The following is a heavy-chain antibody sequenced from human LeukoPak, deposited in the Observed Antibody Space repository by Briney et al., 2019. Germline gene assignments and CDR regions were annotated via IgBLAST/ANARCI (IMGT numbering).Heavy chain of an antibody. CDR2: IIPIFGTA. V-gene: IGHV1-69*05. Sequence: SVKVSCKASGGTFSSYAISWVRQAPGQGLEWMGGIIPIFGTANYAQKFQGRVTITTDESTSTAYMELSSLRSEDTAVYYCARGAVAGLTFDYWGQGTLATVSS. CDR1: GGTFSSYA. CDR3: ARGAVAGLTFDY. D-gene: IGHD6-19*01. J-gene: IGHJ4*02.